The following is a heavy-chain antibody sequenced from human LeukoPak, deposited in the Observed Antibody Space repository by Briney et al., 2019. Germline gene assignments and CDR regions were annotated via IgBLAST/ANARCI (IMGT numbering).Heavy chain of an antibody. CDR2: ISYSGST. D-gene: IGHD5-24*01. V-gene: IGHV4-59*08. J-gene: IGHJ5*02. CDR1: GGSISSHY. Sequence: PSETLSLTCSVSGGSISSHYYNWIRQSPGKGLEWIGRISYSGSTNYNPSLQSRVTISIDTSKNQFSLRLTSVTAADTAMYYCARRGVEMSAVRPDNWLDPWGQGTLVTVSS. CDR3: ARRGVEMSAVRPDNWLDP.